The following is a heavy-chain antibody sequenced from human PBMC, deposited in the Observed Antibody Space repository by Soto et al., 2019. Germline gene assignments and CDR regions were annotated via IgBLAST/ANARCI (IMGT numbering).Heavy chain of an antibody. J-gene: IGHJ4*02. Sequence: QVQLQQWGAGLLKPSETLSLTCAVYGGSFSGYYWSWIRQPPGKGLEWIGEINHSGSTNYNPSLKRRVTISVDTYKTQFSLKLSSVTAADTAVYYCARDPLRGYSYGFDYWGQGTLVTVSS. V-gene: IGHV4-34*01. CDR3: ARDPLRGYSYGFDY. D-gene: IGHD5-18*01. CDR2: INHSGST. CDR1: GGSFSGYY.